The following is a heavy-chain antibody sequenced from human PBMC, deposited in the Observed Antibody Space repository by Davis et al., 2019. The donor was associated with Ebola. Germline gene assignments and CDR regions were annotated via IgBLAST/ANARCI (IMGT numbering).Heavy chain of an antibody. CDR1: GINFNIYS. Sequence: GESLKISCVASGINFNIYSLNWVRQAPGKEPEWVAHSSTSAEHISYAESVKGRFTVSRDDAQSSLFLQMSSLRDEDTAVYYCARRLLISSRGGMDVWGQGTTVTVSS. D-gene: IGHD1-26*01. CDR2: SSTSAEHI. V-gene: IGHV3-48*02. CDR3: ARRLLISSRGGMDV. J-gene: IGHJ6*02.